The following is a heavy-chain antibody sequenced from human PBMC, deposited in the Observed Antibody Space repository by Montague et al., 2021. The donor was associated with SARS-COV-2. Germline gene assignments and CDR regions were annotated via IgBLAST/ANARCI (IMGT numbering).Heavy chain of an antibody. CDR2: IDWDDDK. CDR1: GFSLSTSGMC. J-gene: IGHJ5*02. Sequence: PPLVKPTQTLTLTCTFPGFSLSTSGMCVSWIRQPPGKALEWLARIDWDDDKYYSTSLKTRLTISKDTSKNQVVLTMTNMDPVDTATYYCARILVAAAGSPFDPWGQGTLVTVSS. D-gene: IGHD6-13*01. V-gene: IGHV2-70*11. CDR3: ARILVAAAGSPFDP.